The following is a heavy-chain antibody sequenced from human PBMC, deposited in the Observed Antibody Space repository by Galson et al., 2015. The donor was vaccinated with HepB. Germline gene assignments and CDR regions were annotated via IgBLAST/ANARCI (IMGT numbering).Heavy chain of an antibody. CDR2: ISSSSSTI. V-gene: IGHV3-48*02. CDR3: AREEYYDFWSGYYIVMGGMGVRRGWFDP. D-gene: IGHD3-3*01. Sequence: SLRLSCAASGFTFSSYSMNWVRQAPGKGLEWVSYISSSSSTIYYADSVKGRFTISRDNARNSLYLQMNSLRDEDTAVYYCAREEYYDFWSGYYIVMGGMGVRRGWFDPWGQGTLVTVSS. CDR1: GFTFSSYS. J-gene: IGHJ5*02.